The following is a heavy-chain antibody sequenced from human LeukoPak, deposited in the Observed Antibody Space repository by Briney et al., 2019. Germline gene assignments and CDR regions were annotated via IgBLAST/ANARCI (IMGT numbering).Heavy chain of an antibody. CDR3: ARLLGPYCSSTSCYEYFDY. CDR1: GYSFTSYW. J-gene: IGHJ4*02. Sequence: GESLKISCKGSGYSFTSYWIGWVCQMPGKGLEWMGIIYLGDSDTRYSPSFQGQVTISADKSISTAYLQWSSLKASDTAMYYCARLLGPYCSSTSCYEYFDYWGQGTLVTVSS. CDR2: IYLGDSDT. D-gene: IGHD2-2*01. V-gene: IGHV5-51*01.